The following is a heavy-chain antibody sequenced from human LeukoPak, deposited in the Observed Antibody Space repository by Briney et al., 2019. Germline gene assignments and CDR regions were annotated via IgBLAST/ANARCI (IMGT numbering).Heavy chain of an antibody. J-gene: IGHJ6*03. V-gene: IGHV4-34*01. CDR3: ARVPYYAFWSGSRDMDV. Sequence: SQRLSPTCAVYGGSFSGYYCGWIRQPPREGLWWGGGINHIVGTTYNPSLKSLVTISVATSKNQFSLKLSSVSAADTAVYYCARVPYYAFWSGSRDMDVWRKGTTVTVYS. CDR2: INHIVGT. D-gene: IGHD3-3*01. CDR1: GGSFSGYY.